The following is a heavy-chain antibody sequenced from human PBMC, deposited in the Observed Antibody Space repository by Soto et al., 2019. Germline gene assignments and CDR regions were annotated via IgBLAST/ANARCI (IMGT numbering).Heavy chain of an antibody. V-gene: IGHV3-21*01. D-gene: IGHD3-9*01. CDR2: ISSSSSYI. CDR3: ARVYDILTGYYLGMDV. J-gene: IGHJ6*03. Sequence: WIRRPPGDGLEWVSSISSSSSYIYYADSVKGRFTISRDNAKNSLYLQMNSLRAEDTAVYYCARVYDILTGYYLGMDVWGKGTTVTVSS.